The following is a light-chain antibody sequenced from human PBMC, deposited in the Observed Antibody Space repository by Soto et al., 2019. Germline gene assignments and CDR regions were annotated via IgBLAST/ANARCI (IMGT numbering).Light chain of an antibody. Sequence: QDVVTQEPSFSVSPGGTVTLTCGLSSGSVSTNYYPSWYQQTPRQAPRRLIYNTDTRSSGVPDRFSGSILGNKAALTITWADADDESGYYCERDSCCGIPVSGGGTKVSVL. CDR3: ERDSCCGIPV. CDR1: SGSVSTNYY. J-gene: IGLJ3*02. CDR2: NTD. V-gene: IGLV8-61*01.